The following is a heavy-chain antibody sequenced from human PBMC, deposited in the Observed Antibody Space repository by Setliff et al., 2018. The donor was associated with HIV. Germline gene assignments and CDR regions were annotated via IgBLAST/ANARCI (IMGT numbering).Heavy chain of an antibody. D-gene: IGHD6-19*01. J-gene: IGHJ4*02. CDR1: GGSINNGVSY. Sequence: SETLSLTCTVSGGSINNGVSYWSWIRQSAEKGLEWIGHVSSSGSTTYNPSLKSRVTISVDVSKNQFSLMLDSVTAADAALYFCAREGSGFLDYWGQGTLVTVSS. CDR2: VSSSGST. V-gene: IGHV4-61*09. CDR3: AREGSGFLDY.